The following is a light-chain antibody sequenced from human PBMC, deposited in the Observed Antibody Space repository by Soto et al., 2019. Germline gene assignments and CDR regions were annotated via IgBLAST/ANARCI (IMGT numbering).Light chain of an antibody. CDR1: SRDVGGYNY. V-gene: IGLV2-11*01. J-gene: IGLJ3*02. Sequence: QSALTHPRSVSESPGQSVTISCTGTSRDVGGYNYVSWYQQHPDKAPKLMIYDVSKRPSGVPDRFSGSKSGNTASLTISGLQAEDEADYYCCSYAGSYTSRVFGGGTKLTVL. CDR2: DVS. CDR3: CSYAGSYTSRV.